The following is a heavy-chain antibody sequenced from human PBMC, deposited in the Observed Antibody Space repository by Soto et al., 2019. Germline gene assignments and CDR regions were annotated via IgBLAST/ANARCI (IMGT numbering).Heavy chain of an antibody. CDR1: GFTFSSYA. CDR3: AKVPGPNLLWFFNDY. V-gene: IGHV3-23*01. J-gene: IGHJ4*02. CDR2: ISGSGGST. D-gene: IGHD3-10*01. Sequence: GGSLRLSCAASGFTFSSYAMSWVRQAPGKGLEWVSAISGSGGSTYYADSVKGRFTISRDNSKNTLYLQMSSLRAEDTAVYYCAKVPGPNLLWFFNDYWGQGTLVTVSS.